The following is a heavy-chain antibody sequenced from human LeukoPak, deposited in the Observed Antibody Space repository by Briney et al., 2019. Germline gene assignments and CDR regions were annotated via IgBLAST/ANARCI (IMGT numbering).Heavy chain of an antibody. D-gene: IGHD1-7*01. Sequence: SETLSLTCAVSGYSFSSGYYCGWIRQPPGKGQEWIGSIYHSGSTYYNPSLKSRFTISVDTAKNQFSLRLSSVTAADTAVYYCARQGRDAGITGTTGFDYWGQGTLVTVSS. J-gene: IGHJ4*02. V-gene: IGHV4-38-2*01. CDR3: ARQGRDAGITGTTGFDY. CDR1: GYSFSSGYY. CDR2: IYHSGST.